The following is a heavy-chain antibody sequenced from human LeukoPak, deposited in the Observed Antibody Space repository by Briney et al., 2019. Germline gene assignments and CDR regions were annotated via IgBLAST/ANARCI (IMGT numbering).Heavy chain of an antibody. CDR1: GFTFSTYG. V-gene: IGHV3-23*01. J-gene: IGHJ4*02. Sequence: GESLTLSCAASGFTFSTYGMTWVRQAPGRGLEWVSAISGSAARTFYADSVKGRFTISRDNSKNTLSLQMNSLRAEDTAVYYCAKRGPGSPESGKYYFDYWGQGTLVTVSS. CDR2: ISGSAART. CDR3: AKRGPGSPESGKYYFDY. D-gene: IGHD3-10*01.